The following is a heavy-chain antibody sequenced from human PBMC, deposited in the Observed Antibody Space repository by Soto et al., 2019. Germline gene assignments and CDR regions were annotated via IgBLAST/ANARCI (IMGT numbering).Heavy chain of an antibody. D-gene: IGHD3-10*01. Sequence: GGSLRLSCASSGFTFISYAMRLVRQAPGKGLEWVAVISFDGSTEYYADSVKGRFTISRDNSKNTVYLQMNSLRSEDTAVYYCARSRHGSGSYTHFYYGLDVWGQGTTVTVSS. CDR1: GFTFISYA. CDR3: ARSRHGSGSYTHFYYGLDV. CDR2: ISFDGSTE. V-gene: IGHV3-30-3*01. J-gene: IGHJ6*02.